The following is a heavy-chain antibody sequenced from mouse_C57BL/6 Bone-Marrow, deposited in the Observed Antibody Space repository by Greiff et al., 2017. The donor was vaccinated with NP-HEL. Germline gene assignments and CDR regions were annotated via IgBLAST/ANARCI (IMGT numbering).Heavy chain of an antibody. V-gene: IGHV14-4*01. CDR3: TTFFDY. Sequence: EVQLQQSGAELVRPGASVKLSCTASGFNIKDDYMHWVKQRPEQGLEWIGWIDPENGDTEYASKFQGKATITAATSSNTAYLHVSSLTAEDTAVYYCTTFFDYWGQGTTLTVSS. CDR2: IDPENGDT. J-gene: IGHJ2*01. CDR1: GFNIKDDY.